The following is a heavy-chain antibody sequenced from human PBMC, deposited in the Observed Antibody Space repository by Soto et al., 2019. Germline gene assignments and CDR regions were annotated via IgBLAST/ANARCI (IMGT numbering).Heavy chain of an antibody. J-gene: IGHJ6*02. V-gene: IGHV1-8*01. CDR3: ARSFGVVTSYYYYYGMDV. Sequence: GASVKVSCKASGYTFTSYDINWVRQATGQGLEWMGWMNPNSGNTGYAQKFQGRVTMTRNTSISTAYMELSSLRSEDTAVYYCARSFGVVTSYYYYYGMDVWGQGTTVTV. D-gene: IGHD3-3*01. CDR1: GYTFTSYD. CDR2: MNPNSGNT.